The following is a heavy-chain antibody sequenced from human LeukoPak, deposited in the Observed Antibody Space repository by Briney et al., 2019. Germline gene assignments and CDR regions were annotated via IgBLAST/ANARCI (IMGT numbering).Heavy chain of an antibody. CDR3: ARVLKSAMVRGDTHPFAY. CDR2: INHSGST. V-gene: IGHV4-34*01. J-gene: IGHJ4*01. Sequence: SETLSLTCAVYGGSFSGYYWRGLRPPPGKGLEWIGEINHSGSTNYNPSLKSRVTISVDTSKNQFSLKMSSLTAADTAVYYCARVLKSAMVRGDTHPFAYGGEGTLVTVSS. CDR1: GGSFSGYY. D-gene: IGHD3-10*01.